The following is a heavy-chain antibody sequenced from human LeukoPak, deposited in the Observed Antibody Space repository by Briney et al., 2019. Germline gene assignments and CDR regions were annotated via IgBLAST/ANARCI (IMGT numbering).Heavy chain of an antibody. Sequence: ASVKVSCKASGYTFTGYYMRWVRQAPGQGLEWMGWINPNSGGTNYAQKFQGRVTMTRDTSISTAYMELSRLRSDDTAVYYCAKIYGSGSYYNWFDPWGQGTLVTVSS. D-gene: IGHD3-10*01. CDR3: AKIYGSGSYYNWFDP. V-gene: IGHV1-2*02. CDR2: INPNSGGT. CDR1: GYTFTGYY. J-gene: IGHJ5*02.